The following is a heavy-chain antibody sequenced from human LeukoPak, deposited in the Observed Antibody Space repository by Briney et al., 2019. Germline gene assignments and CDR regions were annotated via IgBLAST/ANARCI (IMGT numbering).Heavy chain of an antibody. D-gene: IGHD1-1*01. CDR1: GFTFSSYS. CDR3: ARDQYDAAYYFDY. J-gene: IGHJ4*02. Sequence: GGPLRLSCAPSGFTFSSYSMNWVREPPGKGLDWVSFISSSSSYIYYADSVKGRFTISRDNAKNSLYLQMNSLRAEDTAVYYCARDQYDAAYYFDYWGQGTLVTVSS. V-gene: IGHV3-21*01. CDR2: ISSSSSYI.